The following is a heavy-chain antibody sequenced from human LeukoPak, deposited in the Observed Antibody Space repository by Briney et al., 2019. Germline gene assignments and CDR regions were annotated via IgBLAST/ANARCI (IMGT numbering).Heavy chain of an antibody. CDR3: ASDEARTGYIHY. V-gene: IGHV4-38-2*01. D-gene: IGHD3-9*01. J-gene: IGHJ4*02. CDR2: ISHSGST. Sequence: SETLSLTCAVSGYPISSGYHWGWIRQPPGQGLEWIGSISHSGSTYYNPSLKSQVTISVDTSKNQFSLKLSSVTAPDTAVYYCASDEARTGYIHYWGQGTLITVSS. CDR1: GYPISSGYH.